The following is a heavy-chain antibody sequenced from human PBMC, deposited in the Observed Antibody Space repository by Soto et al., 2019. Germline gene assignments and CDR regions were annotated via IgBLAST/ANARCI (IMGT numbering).Heavy chain of an antibody. CDR3: ERQDSVGYYHY. CDR1: VYSIMSGYY. CDR2: IYHIGTT. D-gene: IGHD3-3*01. V-gene: IGHV4-38-2*01. J-gene: IGHJ4*02. Sequence: WDTLSLTCSGSVYSIMSGYYWACIRQPPGKWLEWIGSIYHIGTTYYNPSLRSRVTISVDTSKNQFSLRLSSVTAADSAVYYCERQDSVGYYHYFGQGTLVTVSS.